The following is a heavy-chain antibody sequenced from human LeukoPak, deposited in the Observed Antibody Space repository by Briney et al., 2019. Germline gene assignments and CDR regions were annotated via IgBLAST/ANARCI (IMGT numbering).Heavy chain of an antibody. CDR1: GFTFSSYW. V-gene: IGHV3-7*01. J-gene: IGHJ4*02. Sequence: GGSLILSCAASGFTFSSYWMSWVRPAPGKGLEWVANIKQDGSEKYYVDSVKGRFTISRDNGNNSLYLQMKRLRVEDTAVSYCARDSGWNYEVYWGQGSLVTVSS. D-gene: IGHD1-7*01. CDR3: ARDSGWNYEVY. CDR2: IKQDGSEK.